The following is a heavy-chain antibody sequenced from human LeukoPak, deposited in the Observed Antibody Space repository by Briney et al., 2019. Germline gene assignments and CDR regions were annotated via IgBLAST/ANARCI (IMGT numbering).Heavy chain of an antibody. V-gene: IGHV4-59*01. CDR2: IYYSGST. CDR3: ARDRNLLRGVIGYAFDI. Sequence: PSETLSLTCTASGGSISSYYWSWIRQPPGKGLEWIGYIYYSGSTNYNPSLKSRLTISLDTSKNQFSLKLTSVTAADTAVYYCARDRNLLRGVIGYAFDIWGQGTLVTVSS. J-gene: IGHJ3*02. D-gene: IGHD3-10*01. CDR1: GGSISSYY.